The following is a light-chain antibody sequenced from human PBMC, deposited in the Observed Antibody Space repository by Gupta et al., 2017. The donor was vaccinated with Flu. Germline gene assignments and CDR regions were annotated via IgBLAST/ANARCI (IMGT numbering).Light chain of an antibody. CDR1: SSDIGAGYG. CDR3: QSFDTSLNVYV. CDR2: ENK. Sequence: QSVLTQPPSVSGAPGQRITISCTGSSSDIGAGYGVHWYQQLPGAAPKLLIYENKYRPSGVPDRFSGSKSGTSASLAITGLQAGDEADYYCQSFDTSLNVYVFGTGTTVTVL. V-gene: IGLV1-40*01. J-gene: IGLJ1*01.